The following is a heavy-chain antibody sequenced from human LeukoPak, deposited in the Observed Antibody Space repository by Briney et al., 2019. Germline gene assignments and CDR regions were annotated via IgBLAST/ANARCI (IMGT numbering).Heavy chain of an antibody. Sequence: GGSLRLSCAASGFTFSSYWMSWVRQVPGKGLEWVSYMSSSSLTIYYADSVKGRFTISRDNAKNSLYLQMNSLRAEDTAVYYCARELLTGLETPFDYWGQGTLVTVSS. CDR2: MSSSSLTI. CDR3: ARELLTGLETPFDY. V-gene: IGHV3-48*04. CDR1: GFTFSSYW. J-gene: IGHJ4*02. D-gene: IGHD2-21*02.